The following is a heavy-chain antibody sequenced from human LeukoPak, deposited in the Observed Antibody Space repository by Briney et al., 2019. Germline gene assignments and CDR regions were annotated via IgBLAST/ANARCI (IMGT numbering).Heavy chain of an antibody. CDR3: SRALTETGAKYYSDS. D-gene: IGHD4/OR15-4a*01. CDR2: IRSKTFGGTP. J-gene: IGHJ4*02. CDR1: GFTFGDYA. V-gene: IGHV3-49*04. Sequence: PGGSLRLSCTASGFTFGDYAVSWVRQAPGKGLEWVSLIRSKTFGGTPGYGASVKGRFTVSRDDSQRVAYLQMNSLKTEDTAVYYCSRALTETGAKYYSDSWGQGTLVTVSS.